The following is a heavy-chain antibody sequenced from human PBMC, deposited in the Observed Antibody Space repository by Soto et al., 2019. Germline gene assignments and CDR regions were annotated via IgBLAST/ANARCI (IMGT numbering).Heavy chain of an antibody. CDR1: GYTFSDYY. Sequence: ASVKVSCKTSGYTFSDYYVHWVRQAPGQGLEWMGIINPRDATTFYVEKFQGRVTMTRDTSTSTVHMELSSLISEDTAVFYCARVGARTTSGDYWGQGTLVTVSS. D-gene: IGHD1-7*01. V-gene: IGHV1-46*01. J-gene: IGHJ4*02. CDR3: ARVGARTTSGDY. CDR2: INPRDATT.